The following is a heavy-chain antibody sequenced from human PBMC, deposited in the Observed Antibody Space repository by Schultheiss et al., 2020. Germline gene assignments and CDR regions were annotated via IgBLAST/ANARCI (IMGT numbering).Heavy chain of an antibody. J-gene: IGHJ4*02. CDR3: ARRDFWSGYYDY. Sequence: SETLSLTCAVSGGSISSSSYYWGWIRQPPGKGLEWIGEINHSGSTNYNPSLKSRVTISVDTSKNQFSLKLSSVTAADTAVYYCARRDFWSGYYDYWGQGTLVTVSS. CDR2: INHSGST. CDR1: GGSISSSSYY. D-gene: IGHD3-3*01. V-gene: IGHV4-39*07.